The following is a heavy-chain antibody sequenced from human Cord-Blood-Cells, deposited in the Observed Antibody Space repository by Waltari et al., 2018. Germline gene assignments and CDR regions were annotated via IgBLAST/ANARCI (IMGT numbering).Heavy chain of an antibody. D-gene: IGHD6-6*01. CDR1: GFTFSSYW. CDR3: AREFERYSSSFDY. CDR2: IKQEGSEK. Sequence: EVQLVESGGGLVQPGGSLRLSCAASGFTFSSYWMSWVRQAPGKGLGWVANIKQEGSEKYYVDSVKGRFTISRDNAKNSLYLQMNSLRAEDTAVYYCAREFERYSSSFDYWGQGTLVTVSS. J-gene: IGHJ4*02. V-gene: IGHV3-7*01.